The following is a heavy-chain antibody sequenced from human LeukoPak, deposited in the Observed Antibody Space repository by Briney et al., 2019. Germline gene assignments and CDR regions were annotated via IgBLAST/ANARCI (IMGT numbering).Heavy chain of an antibody. CDR2: IYASGST. V-gene: IGHV4-61*02. J-gene: IGHJ4*02. CDR1: GGSLSSGSDY. D-gene: IGHD3-3*01. CDR3: ARSGYSNFDY. Sequence: SQTLSLTCTVSGGSLSSGSDYWSWIRQSAGKGLEWIGRIYASGSTNYNPSLKSRVTISVDTSKNQFSLKLSSVTATDTAVYYCARSGYSNFDYWGQGTLVTVSS.